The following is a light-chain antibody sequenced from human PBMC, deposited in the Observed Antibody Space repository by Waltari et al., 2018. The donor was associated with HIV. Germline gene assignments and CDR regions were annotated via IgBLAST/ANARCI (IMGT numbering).Light chain of an antibody. V-gene: IGLV1-51*01. CDR2: DNN. CDR1: SSNIGKNS. CDR3: GAWDSSLNDDGV. Sequence: QSVLTQPPSVSAAPGQNVLISCSGSSSNIGKNSVSWYQQLPGTAPKLLIYDNNKRPSGIPDRFSGSKSGTSATLVIIGLQTGDEADYYCGAWDSSLNDDGVFGGGTKLTVL. J-gene: IGLJ2*01.